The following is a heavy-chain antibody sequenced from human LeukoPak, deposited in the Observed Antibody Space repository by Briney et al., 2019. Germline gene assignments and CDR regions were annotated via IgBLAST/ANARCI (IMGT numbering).Heavy chain of an antibody. CDR1: GFTFSSYS. Sequence: GGSLRLSCAASGFTFSSYSVNWVRQAPGKGLEWVSSISSSSSYIYYADSVKGRFTISRDNAKNSLYLQMNSLRAEDTAVYYCARDSFTMVRGVESPHFDYWGQGTLVTVSS. D-gene: IGHD3-10*01. V-gene: IGHV3-21*01. CDR2: ISSSSSYI. CDR3: ARDSFTMVRGVESPHFDY. J-gene: IGHJ4*02.